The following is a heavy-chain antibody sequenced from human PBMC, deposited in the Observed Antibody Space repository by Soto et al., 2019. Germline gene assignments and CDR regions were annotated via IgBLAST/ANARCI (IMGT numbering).Heavy chain of an antibody. V-gene: IGHV1-46*01. CDR2: INPNSGIT. Sequence: ASVKVSCKASGYRFTSYYMHSVRHAPGQGLEWMGIINPNSGITNYAQNFQGRVTMTRDTSTSTVYMELSSLKSEDTAVYYCARPTRYYYDSSGQSAWFDAWGRGTLVTVSS. J-gene: IGHJ5*02. CDR3: ARPTRYYYDSSGQSAWFDA. D-gene: IGHD3-22*01. CDR1: GYRFTSYY.